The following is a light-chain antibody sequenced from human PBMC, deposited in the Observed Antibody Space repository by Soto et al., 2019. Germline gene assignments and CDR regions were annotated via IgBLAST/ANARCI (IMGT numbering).Light chain of an antibody. V-gene: IGLV2-14*03. J-gene: IGLJ3*02. CDR2: DVS. CDR1: SSDGGTYNY. Sequence: QSALTQPASVSGSPGQSITISCTGTSSDGGTYNYVSWYQHHPGRAPKLMIYDVSSRPSGVSNRFSGSKSANTASLTISGLQAEDEADYYCCSYTSSSTWVFGGGTQLTVL. CDR3: CSYTSSSTWV.